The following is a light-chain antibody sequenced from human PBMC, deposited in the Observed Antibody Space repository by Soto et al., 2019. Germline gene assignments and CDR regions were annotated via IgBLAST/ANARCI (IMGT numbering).Light chain of an antibody. CDR1: SSDIGGYNY. CDR3: NSYTSTSTQV. Sequence: QSALTQPASVSGSPGQSITISCTGTSSDIGGYNYVSWYQQHPGKAPKLMIYEVSNRPSGLSNRFSGSKSGNTASLTISGLQAEDEADYYCNSYTSTSTQVFGTGTKSPS. CDR2: EVS. J-gene: IGLJ1*01. V-gene: IGLV2-14*01.